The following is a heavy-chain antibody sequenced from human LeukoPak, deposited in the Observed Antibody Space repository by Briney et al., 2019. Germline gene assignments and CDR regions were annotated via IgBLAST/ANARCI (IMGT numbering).Heavy chain of an antibody. Sequence: SETLSLTCTVSGGSISSYYWSWIRKPPGKGLEWIGYIYYSGSTNYNPSLKSRVTISVDTSKNQFSLKLSSVTAADTAVYYCARDSGIAAAFDYWGQGALVTVSS. CDR3: ARDSGIAAAFDY. CDR2: IYYSGST. V-gene: IGHV4-59*01. J-gene: IGHJ4*02. CDR1: GGSISSYY. D-gene: IGHD6-13*01.